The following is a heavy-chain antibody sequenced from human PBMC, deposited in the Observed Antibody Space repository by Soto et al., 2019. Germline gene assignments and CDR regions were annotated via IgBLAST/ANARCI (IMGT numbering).Heavy chain of an antibody. Sequence: QVQLVQSGAEVKKPGSSVKVPCKASGGTFSKYAVSWVRQAPGQGLEWMGGITPFFGTAKYAQKFQGRVTITADESMSTAYMELSRLRSEDTAVYYCAQTLGLAAAGPGRFDLWGRGTLVTVSS. J-gene: IGHJ2*01. D-gene: IGHD6-25*01. V-gene: IGHV1-69*12. CDR3: AQTLGLAAAGPGRFDL. CDR1: GGTFSKYA. CDR2: ITPFFGTA.